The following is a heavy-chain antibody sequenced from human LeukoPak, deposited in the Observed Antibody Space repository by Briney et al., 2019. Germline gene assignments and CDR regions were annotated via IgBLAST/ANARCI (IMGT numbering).Heavy chain of an antibody. Sequence: PGGSLRLSCAASGFTVSSNYMIWVRQAPGKGLEGVSVIYSGGSTYYADSVKGRFTISRDNSKNTVYLQMNSLRVEDTTVYYCAKSIGAAAGLLNYYYYTMDVWGQGTTVTVSS. D-gene: IGHD6-13*01. V-gene: IGHV3-53*01. CDR3: AKSIGAAAGLLNYYYYTMDV. CDR2: IYSGGST. J-gene: IGHJ6*02. CDR1: GFTVSSNY.